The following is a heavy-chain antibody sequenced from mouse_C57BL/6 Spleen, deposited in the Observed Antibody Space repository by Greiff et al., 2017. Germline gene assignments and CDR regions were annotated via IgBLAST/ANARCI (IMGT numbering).Heavy chain of an antibody. CDR2: IDPETGGT. CDR1: GYTFTDYE. V-gene: IGHV1-15*01. D-gene: IGHD1-1*01. Sequence: VQLQQSGAELVRPGASVTLSCKASGYTFTDYEMHWVKQTPVHGLEWIGAIDPETGGTAYSQKFKGKAILPADNSSSTAYMELRSLTSEDSAVYYCTRDDYYYGSSYGWYFDVWGTGTTVTVSS. CDR3: TRDDYYYGSSYGWYFDV. J-gene: IGHJ1*03.